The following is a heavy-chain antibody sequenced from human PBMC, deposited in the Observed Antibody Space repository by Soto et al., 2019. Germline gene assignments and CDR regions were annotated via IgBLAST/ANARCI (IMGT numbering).Heavy chain of an antibody. CDR2: INHSGST. D-gene: IGHD3-22*01. CDR1: GGSFIGYY. Sequence: PSETLSLTCAVYGGSFIGYYWSWIRQPPGKGLEWIGEINHSGSTNYNPSLKSRVTISVDTSKNQFSLKLSSVTAADTAVYYCARGGPYYYDSSGYSDWFDPWGQGTLVTVSS. J-gene: IGHJ5*02. V-gene: IGHV4-34*01. CDR3: ARGGPYYYDSSGYSDWFDP.